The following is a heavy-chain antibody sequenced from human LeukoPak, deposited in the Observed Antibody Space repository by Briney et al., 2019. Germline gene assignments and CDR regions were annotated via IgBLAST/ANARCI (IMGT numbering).Heavy chain of an antibody. CDR2: ISYDGSNK. CDR3: ARDWDSDY. CDR1: GLTFSSYA. Sequence: GRSLRLSCAASGLTFSSYAMHWVRQAPGKGLEWVAVISYDGSNKYYADSVKGRFTISRDNSKNTLYLQMNSLRAEDTAVYYCARDWDSDYWGQGTLVTVSS. D-gene: IGHD1-26*01. V-gene: IGHV3-30-3*01. J-gene: IGHJ4*02.